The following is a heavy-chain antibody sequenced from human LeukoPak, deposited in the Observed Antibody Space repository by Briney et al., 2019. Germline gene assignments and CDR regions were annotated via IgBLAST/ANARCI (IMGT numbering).Heavy chain of an antibody. V-gene: IGHV3-30*18. CDR3: AKDSSSSWYGMDV. D-gene: IGHD6-13*01. J-gene: IGHJ6*02. CDR2: ISYDGSNK. Sequence: GGSLRLSCAASGFTFSSYGMHWVRQAPGKGLEWGAVISYDGSNKYYADSVKGRFTISRDNSKNTLYLQMNSLRAEDTAVYYCAKDSSSSWYGMDVWGQGTTVTVSS. CDR1: GFTFSSYG.